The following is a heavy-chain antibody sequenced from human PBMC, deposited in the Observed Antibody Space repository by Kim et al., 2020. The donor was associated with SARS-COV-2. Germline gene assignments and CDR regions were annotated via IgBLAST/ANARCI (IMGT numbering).Heavy chain of an antibody. CDR2: ISGSGGST. CDR1: GFTFSSYA. J-gene: IGHJ3*02. Sequence: GGSLRLSCAASGFTFSSYAMSWVRQAPGKGLEWVSAISGSGGSTYYADSVKGRFTISRDNSKNTLYLQMNSLRAEDTAVYYCAKSSQEQLVQLDAFDIWGQGTMVTVSS. CDR3: AKSSQEQLVQLDAFDI. V-gene: IGHV3-23*01. D-gene: IGHD6-6*01.